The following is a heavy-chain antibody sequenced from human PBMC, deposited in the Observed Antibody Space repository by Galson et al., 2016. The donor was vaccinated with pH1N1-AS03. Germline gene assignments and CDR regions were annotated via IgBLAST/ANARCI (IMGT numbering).Heavy chain of an antibody. J-gene: IGHJ3*01. CDR3: ARETIRAGEFDL. CDR1: GFAFSSHS. Sequence: SLRLSCAASGFAFSSHSMHWARQAPDEGLEWVAGITYHGNNKFYAHSVKGRFTISRDSLQNTLDLQMNGLSAEDSAVYFCARETIRAGEFDLWGRGTVFTVSS. CDR2: ITYHGNNK. V-gene: IGHV3-30-3*01. D-gene: IGHD1-26*01.